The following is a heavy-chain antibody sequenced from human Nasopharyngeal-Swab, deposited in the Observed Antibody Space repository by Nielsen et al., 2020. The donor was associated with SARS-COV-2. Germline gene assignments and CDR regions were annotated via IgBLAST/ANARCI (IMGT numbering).Heavy chain of an antibody. V-gene: IGHV4-59*01. D-gene: IGHD5-18*01. CDR2: IYYSGST. CDR1: GGSISSYY. CDR3: ARGISSYGEDYFDY. J-gene: IGHJ4*02. Sequence: SETLSLTCTVSGGSISSYYWSWIRQPPGKGLEWIGYIYYSGSTNYNPSLKSRVTISVDTSKNQFSLKLSSVTAADTAVYYCARGISSYGEDYFDYWGQGTLVTVSS.